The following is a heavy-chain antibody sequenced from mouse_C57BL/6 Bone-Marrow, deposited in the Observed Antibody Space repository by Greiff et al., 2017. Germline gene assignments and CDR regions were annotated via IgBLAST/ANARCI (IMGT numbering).Heavy chain of an antibody. J-gene: IGHJ3*01. CDR2: ISSGSSTI. V-gene: IGHV5-17*01. Sequence: DVKLVESGGGLVKPGGSLKLSCAASGFTFSDYGMHWVRQAPEKGLEWVAYISSGSSTIYYADTVKGRFTISRDNAKNTLFLQMTSRRSEATALYYVAGPYDGYGGFAYWGQGTLVTVSA. CDR3: AGPYDGYGGFAY. CDR1: GFTFSDYG. D-gene: IGHD2-3*01.